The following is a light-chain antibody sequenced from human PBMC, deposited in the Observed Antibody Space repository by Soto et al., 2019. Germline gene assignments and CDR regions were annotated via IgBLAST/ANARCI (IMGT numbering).Light chain of an antibody. V-gene: IGKV3-11*01. CDR1: QSVSSY. J-gene: IGKJ4*01. CDR2: DAS. CDR3: QQRSNWPLT. Sequence: EIVLTQSPATLSLSPGERATLSCRASQSVSSYLAWYQQKPGQAPRLRIYDASNRATGVPARFSGSASGTDFTLTISSLEPEDFAVYYCQQRSNWPLTFGGGTKVEI.